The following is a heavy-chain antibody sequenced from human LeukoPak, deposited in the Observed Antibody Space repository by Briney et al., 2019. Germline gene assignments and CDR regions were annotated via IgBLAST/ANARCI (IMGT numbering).Heavy chain of an antibody. V-gene: IGHV4-39*07. J-gene: IGHJ3*02. Sequence: SGTLSLTCAVSGGSISSSTNWWSWVRQPPGKGLEWIGSIYYSGSAYYNPSLKSRVTISVDTSKNQFSLKLSSVTAADTAVYYCARDQLGGDAFDIWGQGTMVTVSS. CDR3: ARDQLGGDAFDI. D-gene: IGHD5-18*01. CDR2: IYYSGSA. CDR1: GGSISSSTNW.